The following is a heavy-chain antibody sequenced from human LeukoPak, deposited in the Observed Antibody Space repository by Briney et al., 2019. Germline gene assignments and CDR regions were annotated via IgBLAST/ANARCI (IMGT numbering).Heavy chain of an antibody. J-gene: IGHJ4*02. CDR3: AKDLKGPIAVAGTFDY. D-gene: IGHD6-19*01. CDR2: ISSDGTYT. Sequence: GGSLRLSCAASGFTFSSHLMHWVRQAPGKGLVWVSRISSDGTYTNYADSVRGRFTISRDNAKNTLYLQMNSLRAEDTAVYYCAKDLKGPIAVAGTFDYWGQGTLVTVSS. CDR1: GFTFSSHL. V-gene: IGHV3-74*01.